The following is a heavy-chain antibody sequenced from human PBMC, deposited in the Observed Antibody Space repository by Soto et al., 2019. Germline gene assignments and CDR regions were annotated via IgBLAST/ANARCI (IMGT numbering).Heavy chain of an antibody. Sequence: QLQLQEYGSGLVKPSQTLALTCAVSGGSISSGGYSWSWIRQPPGKGLEWIGYIYHSGSTYHNPSLRSRVTITVDRSKTEFSLKLSSVTAADTAVCYCARGQVVAAQHWGQGTLVTVSS. V-gene: IGHV4-30-2*01. D-gene: IGHD2-15*01. CDR3: ARGQVVAAQH. J-gene: IGHJ4*02. CDR2: IYHSGST. CDR1: GGSISSGGYS.